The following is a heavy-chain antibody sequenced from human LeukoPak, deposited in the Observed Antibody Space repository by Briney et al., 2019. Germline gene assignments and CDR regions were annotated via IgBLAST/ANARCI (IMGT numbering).Heavy chain of an antibody. Sequence: GGSLRLSCATSGFNFRNSWMNWVRQAPGKGLEWVAIIRQDGSEKYYVDSVKGRFTISKDNAKNTVYLQMNNLRAEDTAVYYCVSFYETYWGRGTLVTVSS. CDR1: GFNFRNSW. J-gene: IGHJ4*02. V-gene: IGHV3-7*01. CDR2: IRQDGSEK. CDR3: VSFYETY. D-gene: IGHD2/OR15-2a*01.